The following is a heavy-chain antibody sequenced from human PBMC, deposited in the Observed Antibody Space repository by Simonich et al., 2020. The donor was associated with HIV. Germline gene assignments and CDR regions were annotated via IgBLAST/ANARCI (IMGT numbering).Heavy chain of an antibody. CDR2: ITYDGRNK. V-gene: IGHV3-30*07. Sequence: QVQLVESGGGVVQPGRSLRLSCAASGFTFNRYAMHWVRQAPGKGLGWVAVITYDGRNKYYAGSVKGRFTIARDKSKNTLALQMNSRRAEDTAGYYCASGGSISSVWADDYWGQGTLVTVSS. J-gene: IGHJ4*02. CDR3: ASGGSISSVWADDY. CDR1: GFTFNRYA. D-gene: IGHD3-16*01.